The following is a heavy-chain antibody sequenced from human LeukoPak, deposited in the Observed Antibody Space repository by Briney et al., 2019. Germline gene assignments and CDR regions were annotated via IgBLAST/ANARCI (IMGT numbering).Heavy chain of an antibody. CDR2: ISSSINYI. CDR3: ARSRTSSPYDKNLNF. Sequence: GGSPKLSCAASGFTFSSYTMSWVREAPGKGLEWVSSISSSINYIYHADSVKGRFTISRDDAQNSVYLQMNSLKDEDTAVYYCARSRTSSPYDKNLNFWGQGTLVIVSS. V-gene: IGHV3-21*01. D-gene: IGHD1-14*01. CDR1: GFTFSSYT. J-gene: IGHJ4*02.